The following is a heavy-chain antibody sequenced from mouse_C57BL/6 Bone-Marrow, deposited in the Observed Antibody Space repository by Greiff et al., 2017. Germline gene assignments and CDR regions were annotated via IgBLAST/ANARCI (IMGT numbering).Heavy chain of an antibody. CDR1: GFNIKDDY. J-gene: IGHJ2*01. CDR3: TTDTTALFDY. Sequence: VQLQQSGAELVRPGASVKLSCTASGFNIKDDYMHWVKQRPEQGLEWIGWIDPENGDTEYASKFQGKATITADTSSNTAYLQLSSLTSEDTAVYYCTTDTTALFDYWGQGTTRTVSS. V-gene: IGHV14-4*01. CDR2: IDPENGDT. D-gene: IGHD1-2*01.